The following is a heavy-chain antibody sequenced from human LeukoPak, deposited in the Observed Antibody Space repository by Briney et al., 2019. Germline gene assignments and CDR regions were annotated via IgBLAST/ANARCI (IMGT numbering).Heavy chain of an antibody. Sequence: GGSLRLSCAASGFTFSSYSMNWVRQAPGKGLEWVSSISSSSSYIYYADSVKGRFTISRDNAKNSLYLQMNSLTVEDTAVYYCAKGGYSGHEFDFWGQGALVTVSS. CDR1: GFTFSSYS. D-gene: IGHD5-12*01. J-gene: IGHJ5*01. CDR2: ISSSSSYI. CDR3: AKGGYSGHEFDF. V-gene: IGHV3-21*01.